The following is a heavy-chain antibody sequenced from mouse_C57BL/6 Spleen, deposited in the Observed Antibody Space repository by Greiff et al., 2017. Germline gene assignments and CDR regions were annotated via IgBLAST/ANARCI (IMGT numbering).Heavy chain of an antibody. CDR3: ARGDSNDGFDY. J-gene: IGHJ2*01. CDR2: IDPSDSYT. V-gene: IGHV1-50*01. Sequence: QVQLQQPGAELVKPGASVKLSCKASGYTFTSYWMQWVKQRPGQGLEWIGEIDPSDSYTNYNQKFKGKATLTVDTSSSTAYMQLSSLTSEDSAVYYGARGDSNDGFDYWGKGTTLTVSS. D-gene: IGHD2-12*01. CDR1: GYTFTSYW.